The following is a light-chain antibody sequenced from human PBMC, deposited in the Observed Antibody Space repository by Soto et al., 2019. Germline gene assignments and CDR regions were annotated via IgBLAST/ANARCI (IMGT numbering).Light chain of an antibody. V-gene: IGKV3-15*01. J-gene: IGKJ5*01. CDR2: GAS. Sequence: EIVMTQSPATLSVSPGEGVTLSCKASQSVSSNLAWYQQKPGQAPRLLIYGASTRATGIPAKFSGSGSGTAFTLTITSLLSEDFAVYYCHQYNNWPLTFGQGTRLEIK. CDR1: QSVSSN. CDR3: HQYNNWPLT.